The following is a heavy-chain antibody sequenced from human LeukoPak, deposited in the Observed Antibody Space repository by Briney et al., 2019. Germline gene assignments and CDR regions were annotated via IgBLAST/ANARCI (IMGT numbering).Heavy chain of an antibody. CDR1: GGSISSYY. V-gene: IGHV4-59*01. CDR2: IYYSGST. Sequence: SETLSLTCTVSGGSISSYYWSWIRQPPGKGLEWIGYIYYSGSTNYNPSLKSRVTISVDTSKNQFSLKLSSVTAADTAVYYCAREHLGELSDAFDIWGQGTMVTVSS. J-gene: IGHJ3*02. D-gene: IGHD3-16*02. CDR3: AREHLGELSDAFDI.